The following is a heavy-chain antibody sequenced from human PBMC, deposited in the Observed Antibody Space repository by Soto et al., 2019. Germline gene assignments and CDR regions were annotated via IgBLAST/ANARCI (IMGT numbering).Heavy chain of an antibody. CDR2: IYPGDSDT. Sequence: PGESLKISCKGSGYSFTSYWIGWARQMPGKGLEWMGIIYPGDSDTRYSPSFQGQVTISADKSISTAYLQWSSLKASDTAMYYWARGARAGYYYYGMDVWGQGTTVTVSS. CDR3: ARGARAGYYYYGMDV. CDR1: GYSFTSYW. J-gene: IGHJ6*02. D-gene: IGHD6-19*01. V-gene: IGHV5-51*01.